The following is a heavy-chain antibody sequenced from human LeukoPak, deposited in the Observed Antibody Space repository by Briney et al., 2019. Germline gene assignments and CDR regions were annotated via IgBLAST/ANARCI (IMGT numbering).Heavy chain of an antibody. CDR1: VYTFTGYY. J-gene: IGHJ4*02. V-gene: IGHV1-2*02. D-gene: IGHD3-22*01. CDR2: INPNSGGT. Sequence: GASVKVSCKASVYTFTGYYMHWVRQAPGQGLEWMGWINPNSGGTDYAQKFQGRVTMTRDTSISTAHMELSRLRSDDTAVYYCARVGYDSSGSDWGQGTLVTVSS. CDR3: ARVGYDSSGSD.